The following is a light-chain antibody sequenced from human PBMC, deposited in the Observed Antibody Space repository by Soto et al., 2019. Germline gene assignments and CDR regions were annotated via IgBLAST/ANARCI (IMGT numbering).Light chain of an antibody. CDR1: QSVNGW. CDR2: DVS. V-gene: IGKV1-5*01. J-gene: IGKJ1*01. Sequence: DIQMTHSPSTLSASVGDRVTITCRASQSVNGWLAWYQQKPGKAPKFLIYDVSNLESGVPSRFSGSGSGTEFTLTISSLQPDDFATYYCQQYSSYPWTFGQGTKVDIK. CDR3: QQYSSYPWT.